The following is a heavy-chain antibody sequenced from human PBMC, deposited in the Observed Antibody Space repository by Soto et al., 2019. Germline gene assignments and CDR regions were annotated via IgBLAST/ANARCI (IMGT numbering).Heavy chain of an antibody. D-gene: IGHD2-2*01. CDR2: IHHSGSF. V-gene: IGHV4-4*02. CDR3: VRNESYRFDP. CDR1: GGSITSNW. Sequence: QVQLQESGPGLVNPSGTLSLTCAVSGGSITSNWWSWVRQPQGKGLEWIGEIHHSGSFNYNPSLTSRVTISIDKSKNQLSLKLTSATAADTAVHYGVRNESYRFDPWGQGTLVTVSS. J-gene: IGHJ5*02.